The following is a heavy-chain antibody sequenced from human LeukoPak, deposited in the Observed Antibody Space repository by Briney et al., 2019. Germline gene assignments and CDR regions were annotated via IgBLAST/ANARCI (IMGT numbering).Heavy chain of an antibody. CDR1: GFTFSSYG. CDR3: AKDLHPLNHVPGDY. V-gene: IGHV3-30*18. Sequence: PGGSLRLSCAASGFTFSSYGMHWVRQAPGKGLEWVAVISYDGSNKYYADSVKGRFTISRGNSKNTLYLQMNSLRAEDTAVYYCAKDLHPLNHVPGDYWGQGTLVAVSS. J-gene: IGHJ4*02. CDR2: ISYDGSNK. D-gene: IGHD1-14*01.